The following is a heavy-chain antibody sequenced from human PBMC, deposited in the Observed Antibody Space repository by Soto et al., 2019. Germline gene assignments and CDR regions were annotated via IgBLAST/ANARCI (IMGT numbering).Heavy chain of an antibody. V-gene: IGHV1-18*01. Sequence: ASVKVSCKASGYTFTSYGISWVRQAPGQGLEWMGWISAYNGNTNYAQKLQGRVTMTTDTSTSTAYMELRSLRSDDTAVYYCARVPSVDTIFGVVLVNRLDPWGQGTLVTSPQ. J-gene: IGHJ5*02. D-gene: IGHD3-3*01. CDR2: ISAYNGNT. CDR3: ARVPSVDTIFGVVLVNRLDP. CDR1: GYTFTSYG.